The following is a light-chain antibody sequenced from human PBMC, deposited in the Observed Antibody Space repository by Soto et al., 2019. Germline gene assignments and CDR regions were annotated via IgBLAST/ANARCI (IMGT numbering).Light chain of an antibody. CDR3: MQPLQSWT. CDR2: LGS. J-gene: IGKJ1*01. Sequence: ILMSQSPLSLPVTAGEPASISCRSSPSPLHSNGYNYLDWYLQKPGQSPQLLIYLGSNRASGVPDRFSGSGSGTDFTLKISRVEAEDVGVYYCMQPLQSWTFGQGTKVDI. V-gene: IGKV2-28*01. CDR1: PSPLHSNGYNY.